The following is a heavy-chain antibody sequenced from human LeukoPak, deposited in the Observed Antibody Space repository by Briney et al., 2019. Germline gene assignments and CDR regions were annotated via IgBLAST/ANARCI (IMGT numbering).Heavy chain of an antibody. V-gene: IGHV5-51*01. D-gene: IGHD3-10*01. Sequence: GESLKISCKGSGYLFNTYWIGWVRQMPGKGLEWMGIIYPGDSDTRYSPSFQGQVTISADKSISTAYLQWSSLKASDTPMYYCARLPGPYYYGSGSSGFDPWGQGTLVAVSS. CDR2: IYPGDSDT. J-gene: IGHJ5*02. CDR1: GYLFNTYW. CDR3: ARLPGPYYYGSGSSGFDP.